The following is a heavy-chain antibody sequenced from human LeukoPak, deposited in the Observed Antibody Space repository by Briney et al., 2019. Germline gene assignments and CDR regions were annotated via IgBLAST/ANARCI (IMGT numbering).Heavy chain of an antibody. Sequence: SETLSLTCAVYGGSFSGYYWSWIRQPPGKGLEWIGEINHSGSTNYNPSLKSRVTISVDKSKNQFSLKLSSVTAADTAVYYCAGTGFNDYWGQGTLVTVSS. CDR1: GGSFSGYY. CDR2: INHSGST. D-gene: IGHD1-14*01. V-gene: IGHV4-34*01. CDR3: AGTGFNDY. J-gene: IGHJ4*02.